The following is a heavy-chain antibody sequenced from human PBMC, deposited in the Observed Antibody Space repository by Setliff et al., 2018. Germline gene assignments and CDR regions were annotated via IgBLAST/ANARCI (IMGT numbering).Heavy chain of an antibody. Sequence: SETLSLTCPVSGGSISTYYWSWIRRPAGKGLEWIGRVFVCGSTNYNPSRKSRVTMSVDTSKNQFSLKLTSVTAADTAMYYCARDTSSDWAAWFDSWSQGILVTVS. CDR1: GGSISTYY. J-gene: IGHJ5*01. CDR3: ARDTSSDWAAWFDS. D-gene: IGHD6-19*01. V-gene: IGHV4-4*07. CDR2: VFVCGST.